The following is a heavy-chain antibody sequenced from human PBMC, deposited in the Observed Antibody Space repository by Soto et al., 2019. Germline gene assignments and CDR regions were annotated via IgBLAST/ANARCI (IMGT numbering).Heavy chain of an antibody. V-gene: IGHV4-59*01. J-gene: IGHJ5*01. CDR1: GGSISSYY. CDR2: IFYSGST. Sequence: QVQLQESGPGLVKPSETLSLTCTVSGGSISSYYWSWIRQPPGKGLEWIGFIFYSGSTSYNPSLTSRGTISIDTSEYQFSLKLTSVTAADTAVYYCASMIGDPVLSFDSWGQGTLVAVSS. D-gene: IGHD3-10*02. CDR3: ASMIGDPVLSFDS.